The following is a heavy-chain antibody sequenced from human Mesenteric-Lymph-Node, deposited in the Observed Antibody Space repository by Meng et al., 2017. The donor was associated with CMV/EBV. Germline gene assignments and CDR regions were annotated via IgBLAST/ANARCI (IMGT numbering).Heavy chain of an antibody. J-gene: IGHJ4*02. V-gene: IGHV3-23*01. Sequence: LSCAASGFTFSSYAMSWVRQAPGKGLEWVSAISGSGGSTYYADSVKGRFTISRDNSKNTLYLQMNSLRAEDTAVYYCAAGVSYYFDYWGQGALVTVSS. D-gene: IGHD6-13*01. CDR2: ISGSGGST. CDR1: GFTFSSYA. CDR3: AAGVSYYFDY.